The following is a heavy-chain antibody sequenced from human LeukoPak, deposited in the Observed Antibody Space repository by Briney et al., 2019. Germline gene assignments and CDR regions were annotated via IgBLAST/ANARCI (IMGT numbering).Heavy chain of an antibody. Sequence: GEALKISSKGSGYSFTSYWIGWVRHLPRKGLEWMGFIYPGDSDTRYSPSFQGQVTISADKSISTAYLQWSSLKASDTAMYYCARPAAGTESYYSDYWGQGTLVTVSS. D-gene: IGHD6-13*01. CDR3: ARPAAGTESYYSDY. V-gene: IGHV5-51*01. CDR1: GYSFTSYW. CDR2: IYPGDSDT. J-gene: IGHJ4*02.